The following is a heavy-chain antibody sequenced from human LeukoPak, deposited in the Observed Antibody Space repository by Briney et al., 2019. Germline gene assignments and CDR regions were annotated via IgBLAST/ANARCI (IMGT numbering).Heavy chain of an antibody. CDR3: ARGGAVSVAGNLSY. CDR1: VDRAFSDIAA. V-gene: IGHV6-1*01. J-gene: IGHJ4*02. CDR2: TYYRSKWYN. Sequence: SQTLSLMSVISVDRAFSDIAACDWIRQYPSRGLEWLGRTYYRSKWYNDYAVSVKSRITINPDTSKNQFSLKLNSVTPEDTAIYYCARGGAVSVAGNLSYWGQGTLVNVSS. D-gene: IGHD6-19*01.